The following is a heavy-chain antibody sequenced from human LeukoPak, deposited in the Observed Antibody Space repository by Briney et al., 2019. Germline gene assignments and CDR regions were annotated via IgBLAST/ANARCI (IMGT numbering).Heavy chain of an antibody. V-gene: IGHV1-69*04. D-gene: IGHD2-15*01. CDR1: GGTFSDYS. CDR3: ARDRPRARYFGY. CDR2: IIPILNVP. Sequence: SVKVSCKASGGTFSDYSISWVRQAPGQGLEWMGRIIPILNVPNYAQKFEGRLTITADKSTSTAYMELSSLKSADTAVYFCARDRPRARYFGYWGQGTLVTVSS. J-gene: IGHJ4*02.